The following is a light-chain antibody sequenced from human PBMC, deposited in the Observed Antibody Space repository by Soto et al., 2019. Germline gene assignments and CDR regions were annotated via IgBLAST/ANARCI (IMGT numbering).Light chain of an antibody. Sequence: EIVLTQSPGTLSLSPGERATLSCKASQSVSSNLFAWYQRKHGQAPRLLIYGASYRATDLPYRFSGSGSGTAFSLTSTRLDPSDSAVYYCQQYGTSPPTFGQGTKVVIK. CDR3: QQYGTSPPT. CDR1: QSVSSNL. J-gene: IGKJ1*01. CDR2: GAS. V-gene: IGKV3-20*01.